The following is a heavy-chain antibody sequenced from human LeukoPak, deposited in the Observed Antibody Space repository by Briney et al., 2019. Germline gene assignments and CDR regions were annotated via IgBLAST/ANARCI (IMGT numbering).Heavy chain of an antibody. V-gene: IGHV3-30*02. CDR2: IRYDGSNK. Sequence: PGGSLRLSCAASGFTFSSNGMHWVRQAPGKGLEWVAFIRYDGSNKYYAESVKGRFTISRDNSKNTLYLQMNSLRAEDTAVYYCAKDISSTITFDIWGQGTMVTVSS. J-gene: IGHJ3*02. CDR1: GFTFSSNG. D-gene: IGHD2-2*01. CDR3: AKDISSTITFDI.